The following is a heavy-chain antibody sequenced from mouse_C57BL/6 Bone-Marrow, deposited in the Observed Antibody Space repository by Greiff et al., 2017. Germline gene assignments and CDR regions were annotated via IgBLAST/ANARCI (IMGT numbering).Heavy chain of an antibody. CDR1: GFSLTSYG. J-gene: IGHJ1*03. CDR3: ARCYWYFDV. Sequence: VQLQESGPGLVQPSQSLSITCTVSGFSLTSYGVHWVRQSPGKGLEWLGVIWSGGSTDYNAAFISRLSISKDNSKSQVFFKMKSLQADDTAIYYCARCYWYFDVWGTGTTVTVSS. V-gene: IGHV2-2*01. CDR2: IWSGGST.